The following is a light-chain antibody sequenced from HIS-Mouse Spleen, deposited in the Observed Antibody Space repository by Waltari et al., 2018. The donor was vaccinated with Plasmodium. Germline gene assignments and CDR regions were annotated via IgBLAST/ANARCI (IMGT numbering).Light chain of an antibody. V-gene: IGLV2-23*03. CDR1: SSDVGSYNL. Sequence: QSALTQSASVSGSPGQSITISCPGTSSDVGSYNLVSWYQQHPGKAPKLMIYEGSQRPSGVSNRFSGSKSGNTASLTISGLQAEDEADYYCCSYAGSSTFVVFGGGTKLTVL. J-gene: IGLJ2*01. CDR2: EGS. CDR3: CSYAGSSTFVV.